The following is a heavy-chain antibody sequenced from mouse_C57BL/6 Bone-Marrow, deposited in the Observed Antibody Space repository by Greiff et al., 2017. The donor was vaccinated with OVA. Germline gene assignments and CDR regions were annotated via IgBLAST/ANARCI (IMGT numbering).Heavy chain of an antibody. Sequence: QVQLQQPGAELVKPGASVKMSCKASGYTFTSYWITWVKQRPGQGLEWIGDLYPGSGSTNYNEKFKSKATLTVDTSSSTAYMQLSSLTSEDSAVYYCARYSTVVATSDYWGQGTTLTVSS. D-gene: IGHD1-1*01. J-gene: IGHJ2*01. CDR1: GYTFTSYW. CDR3: ARYSTVVATSDY. CDR2: LYPGSGST. V-gene: IGHV1-55*01.